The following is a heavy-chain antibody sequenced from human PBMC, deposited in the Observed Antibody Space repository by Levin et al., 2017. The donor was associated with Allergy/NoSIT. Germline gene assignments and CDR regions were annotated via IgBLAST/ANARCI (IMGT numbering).Heavy chain of an antibody. CDR3: AINFKYCSGGSCYFRGNIYYYYAVDV. Sequence: ASVKVSCKASGYTFTSYAIHWVRQAPGQRLEWMGWINTGNGNTKYSQNFQDRVTITRDTSASTAYMELTSLMSEDTAVYYCAINFKYCSGGSCYFRGNIYYYYAVDVWGQGTTVTVSS. CDR1: GYTFTSYA. CDR2: INTGNGNT. D-gene: IGHD2-15*01. V-gene: IGHV1-3*04. J-gene: IGHJ6*02.